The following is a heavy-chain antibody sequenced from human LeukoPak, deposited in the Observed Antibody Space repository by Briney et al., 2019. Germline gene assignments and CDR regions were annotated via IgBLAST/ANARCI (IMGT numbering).Heavy chain of an antibody. V-gene: IGHV4-34*01. Sequence: PSETLSLTCAVYGGSFSGYYWSWIRQPPGKGLEWIGEINHSGSTNYNPSLKSRVTISVDTSKNQFSLKLSSVTAADTAMYYCARGVRGFGENLQPFDYWGQGTLVTVSS. CDR1: GGSFSGYY. CDR2: INHSGST. J-gene: IGHJ4*02. CDR3: ARGVRGFGENLQPFDY. D-gene: IGHD3-10*01.